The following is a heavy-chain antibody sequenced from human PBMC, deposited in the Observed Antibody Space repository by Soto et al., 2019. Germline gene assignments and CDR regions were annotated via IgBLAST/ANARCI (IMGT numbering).Heavy chain of an antibody. V-gene: IGHV1-18*01. D-gene: IGHD3-16*01. Sequence: QVQLVQSGAEVKNPGASVKVSCKASGYTFTRYSIGWARQAPGQGLEWMGWINTYNGNTNYAQNVQGRVTLTTDTSTSTAYMELRSLRSNDTAIYYCAMVDVYVTPSPQDVWGQGTTVIVCS. CDR2: INTYNGNT. CDR3: AMVDVYVTPSPQDV. J-gene: IGHJ6*02. CDR1: GYTFTRYS.